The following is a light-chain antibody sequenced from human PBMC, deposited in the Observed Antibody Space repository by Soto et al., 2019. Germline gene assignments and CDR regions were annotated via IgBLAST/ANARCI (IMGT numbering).Light chain of an antibody. CDR1: QGIGND. Sequence: DIQMTQSPSSLSASVGDRVTITCRASQGIGNDLGWYQQKPGKAPKRLIYAASSLQSGVPSRFSGSGSGTEFTLTISSLQPEDFATYYCLHHHSYPPLLTFGGGTKVEIK. J-gene: IGKJ4*01. CDR2: AAS. CDR3: LHHHSYPPLLT. V-gene: IGKV1-17*01.